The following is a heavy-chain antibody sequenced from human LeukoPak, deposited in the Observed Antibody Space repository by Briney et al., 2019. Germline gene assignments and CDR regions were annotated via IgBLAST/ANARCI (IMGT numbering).Heavy chain of an antibody. CDR1: GGTFSSYA. D-gene: IGHD1-1*01. CDR2: IIPIFGTA. Sequence: SVNVSCKASGGTFSSYAISWVRQAPGQGLEWMGGIIPIFGTANYAQKFQGRVTITTDESTSTAYMELSSLRSEDTAVYYCARGPVGQLERRVVHYYMDVWGKGTTVTVSS. J-gene: IGHJ6*03. V-gene: IGHV1-69*05. CDR3: ARGPVGQLERRVVHYYMDV.